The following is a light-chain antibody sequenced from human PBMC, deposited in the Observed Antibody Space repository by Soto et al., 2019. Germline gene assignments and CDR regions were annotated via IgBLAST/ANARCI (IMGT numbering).Light chain of an antibody. CDR3: PQRSNWPPIT. CDR2: DAS. V-gene: IGKV3-11*01. CDR1: QSISSY. J-gene: IGKJ5*01. Sequence: EIVLTQSPATLSLSQGARATLSCRASQSISSYLAWYQQKPGQAPRLLIYDASNRATGIPARFSGSGSGTDFTLTISSLEPEDFAVYYCPQRSNWPPITFGQGARLEIK.